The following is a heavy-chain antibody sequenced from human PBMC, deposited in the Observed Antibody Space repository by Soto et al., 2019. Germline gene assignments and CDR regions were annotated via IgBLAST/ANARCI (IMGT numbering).Heavy chain of an antibody. CDR2: INSDGSST. V-gene: IGHV3-74*01. CDR3: ARVPRYDLEPPFDY. D-gene: IGHD3-16*01. CDR1: GFTFSSYW. Sequence: GGSLRLSCAASGFTFSSYWMHWVRQAPGKGLVWVSRINSDGSSTSYADSVKGRFTISRDNAKNTLYLQMNSLRAEDTAVYYCARVPRYDLEPPFDYWGQGTLVTVSS. J-gene: IGHJ4*02.